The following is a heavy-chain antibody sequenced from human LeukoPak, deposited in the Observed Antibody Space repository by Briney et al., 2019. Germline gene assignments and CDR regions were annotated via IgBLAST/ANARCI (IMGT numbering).Heavy chain of an antibody. Sequence: SQTLSLTCTVSGGSISSGDYYWSWIRQPPGKGLEWIGYIYYSGSTHYNPSLKSRVTISIDTSKNQFSLELSSVTAADTAVYYCAGVLGRLAADAFDIWGQGTMVTVSS. CDR3: AGVLGRLAADAFDI. D-gene: IGHD2-15*01. J-gene: IGHJ3*02. CDR1: GGSISSGDYY. CDR2: IYYSGST. V-gene: IGHV4-30-4*08.